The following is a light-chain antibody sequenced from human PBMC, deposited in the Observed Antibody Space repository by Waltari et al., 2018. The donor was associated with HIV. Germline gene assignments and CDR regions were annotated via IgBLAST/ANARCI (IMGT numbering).Light chain of an antibody. Sequence: EAVMTQSPAPLSVSPGETATLSCRASHGINNKLASYQQKPGQAPRLLIFDTSARATGIPDRFSGSGSGTEFTLTISSLQSEDFAVYYCQQYDDWTVFGGGTKVDIK. CDR2: DTS. V-gene: IGKV3-15*01. J-gene: IGKJ4*01. CDR1: HGINNK. CDR3: QQYDDWTV.